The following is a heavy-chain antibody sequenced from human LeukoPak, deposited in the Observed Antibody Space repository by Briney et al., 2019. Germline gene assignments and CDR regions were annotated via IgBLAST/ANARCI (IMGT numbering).Heavy chain of an antibody. J-gene: IGHJ3*02. CDR3: ARVLLERPGIDSFDM. CDR1: GFRLGSYS. V-gene: IGHV3-48*02. Sequence: GGSLRLSCGASGFRLGSYSMDWVRQAPGKGLEWVSHINSGSYTIYYADSVKGRFTISRDNAGNSLYLQMNSLRDEDTAVYYCARVLLERPGIDSFDMWGQGTTVTVSS. D-gene: IGHD1-1*01. CDR2: INSGSYTI.